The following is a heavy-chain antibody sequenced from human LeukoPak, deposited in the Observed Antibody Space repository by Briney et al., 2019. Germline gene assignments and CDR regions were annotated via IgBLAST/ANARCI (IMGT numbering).Heavy chain of an antibody. CDR3: ARVRGRSNWFDP. CDR2: ISAYKGNT. V-gene: IGHV1-18*04. CDR1: GYTFISYG. Sequence: GASVKVSCKASGYTFISYGISWVRQAPVQGLEWMGWISAYKGNTKYAEKFQGRVTMTTDTSTSTAYMELRSLRSGDTAVYYCARVRGRSNWFDPWGQGTLVTVSS. D-gene: IGHD3-16*01. J-gene: IGHJ5*02.